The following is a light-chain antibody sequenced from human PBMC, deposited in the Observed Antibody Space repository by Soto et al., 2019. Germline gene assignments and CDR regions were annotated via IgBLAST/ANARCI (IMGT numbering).Light chain of an antibody. CDR3: QQYGSSPDT. Sequence: ESVLTQSPGTLSLSPGERATLSCRASQRISSSYLAWYQQKPGQAPRLLIDGASSRATGIPDRFSGSGSGTDFTLTISRLEPEDFAVYYCQQYGSSPDTFGQGTKLEIK. V-gene: IGKV3-20*01. CDR1: QRISSSY. CDR2: GAS. J-gene: IGKJ2*01.